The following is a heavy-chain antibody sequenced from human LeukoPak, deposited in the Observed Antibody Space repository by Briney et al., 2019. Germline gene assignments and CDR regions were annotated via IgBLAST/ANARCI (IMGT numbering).Heavy chain of an antibody. D-gene: IGHD4-17*01. CDR2: IYSGGTT. CDR3: AREYGDYVYY. Sequence: VGSLRLSCAASGFTVSSNYMRWVRRAPGKGLEWVSGIYSGGTTYYADSATGRFTISRDNSKNTLYREMNSLRGEDTGVYYCAREYGDYVYYWGQGTLVTVSS. CDR1: GFTVSSNY. J-gene: IGHJ4*02. V-gene: IGHV3-66*01.